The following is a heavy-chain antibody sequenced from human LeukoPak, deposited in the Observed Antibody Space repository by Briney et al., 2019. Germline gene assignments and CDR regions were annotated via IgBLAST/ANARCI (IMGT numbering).Heavy chain of an antibody. CDR3: ARVRGYSYGYFDY. Sequence: GGSLRLSCAASGFTFSGYWMSWVRQAPGKGLEWVANINQDGSEKYYVDSVKGRFTISRDNAKNSLFLQMGSLRVEDTAVYYCARVRGYSYGYFDYWGQGTLVTVSS. J-gene: IGHJ4*02. D-gene: IGHD5-18*01. CDR2: INQDGSEK. CDR1: GFTFSGYW. V-gene: IGHV3-7*01.